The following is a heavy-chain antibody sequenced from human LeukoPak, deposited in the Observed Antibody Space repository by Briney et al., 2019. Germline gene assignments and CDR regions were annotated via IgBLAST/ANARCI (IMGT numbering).Heavy chain of an antibody. J-gene: IGHJ4*02. CDR2: ISYTSSYI. CDR3: AREGLYGDYAGH. V-gene: IGHV3-21*01. CDR1: GFTFSSYS. Sequence: GGSLRLSCAASGFTFSSYSMNWVRQAPGKGLEWVSSISYTSSYIYYADSVKGRFTISRDNAKNSLSLQMNSLRAEDTAVYYCAREGLYGDYAGHWGQGTLVTVSS. D-gene: IGHD4-17*01.